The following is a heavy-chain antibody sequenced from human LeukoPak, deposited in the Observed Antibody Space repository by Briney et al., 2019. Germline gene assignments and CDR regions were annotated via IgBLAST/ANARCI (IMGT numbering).Heavy chain of an antibody. Sequence: SVKVSCKASGGTFSSYTISWVRQAPGQGLEWMGRIIPILGIANYAQKFQGRVTITADKSTSTAYMELSSLRSEDTAVYYCARDPRPVEYYYDSSGYSPSGYYYYGMDVWGQGTTVTVSS. D-gene: IGHD3-22*01. CDR3: ARDPRPVEYYYDSSGYSPSGYYYYGMDV. CDR1: GGTFSSYT. V-gene: IGHV1-69*04. J-gene: IGHJ6*02. CDR2: IIPILGIA.